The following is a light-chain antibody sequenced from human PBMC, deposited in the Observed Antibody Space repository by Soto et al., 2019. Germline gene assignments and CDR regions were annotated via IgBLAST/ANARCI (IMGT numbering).Light chain of an antibody. Sequence: EIVMTQSPATLSVSPGERATLSCRASQSVSSNLAWYQQKPGQAPRLRIYDASTRATGIPARFSGSGSGTDFTLTISSLQSEDFAVYYCQQYNNWPPLTFGGGTKVWIK. V-gene: IGKV3-15*01. CDR1: QSVSSN. CDR3: QQYNNWPPLT. J-gene: IGKJ4*01. CDR2: DAS.